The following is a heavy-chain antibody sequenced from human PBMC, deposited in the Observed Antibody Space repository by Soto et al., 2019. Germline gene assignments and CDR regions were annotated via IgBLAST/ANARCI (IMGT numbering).Heavy chain of an antibody. Sequence: ASVKVSCKASGDSFTAYFIIWVRQAPGQGLEWMGWINPNSGATNYAQKFQGRVTMTKDTSISSAYMELTRLTSDDTAVYYCAADTRYRSRWPYYTDYGLDVWGQGTKVTVSS. D-gene: IGHD6-13*01. CDR2: INPNSGAT. J-gene: IGHJ6*02. CDR1: GDSFTAYF. V-gene: IGHV1-2*02. CDR3: AADTRYRSRWPYYTDYGLDV.